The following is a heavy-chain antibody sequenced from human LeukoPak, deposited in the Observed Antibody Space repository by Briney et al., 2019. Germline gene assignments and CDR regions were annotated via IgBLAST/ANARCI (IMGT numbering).Heavy chain of an antibody. CDR3: TTQYSSGPPGY. V-gene: IGHV3-23*01. D-gene: IGHD6-19*01. J-gene: IGHJ4*02. CDR2: ISGSGGSR. CDR1: GFTFSS. Sequence: GGSLRLSCAASGFTFSSWVRQAPGKGLEWVSTISGSGGSRSYADSVKGRFTISRDDSRNTAYLQMNSLKTEDTAVYYCTTQYSSGPPGYWGQGTLVTVSS.